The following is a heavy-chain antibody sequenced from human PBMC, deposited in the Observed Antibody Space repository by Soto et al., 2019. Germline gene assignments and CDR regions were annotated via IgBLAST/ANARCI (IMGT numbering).Heavy chain of an antibody. CDR3: ARARFDSWSHIYYGLDV. J-gene: IGHJ6*02. Sequence: SETLSLTCGLYGGSFSAYSWTWLRQSPGKGLEWIGEITHGGSTDYNPALKSRLVMSVDTSKNQFSLRVTSVTAADAAVYFCARARFDSWSHIYYGLDVWGQGTTVTVSS. CDR1: GGSFSAYS. CDR2: ITHGGST. D-gene: IGHD3-3*01. V-gene: IGHV4-34*01.